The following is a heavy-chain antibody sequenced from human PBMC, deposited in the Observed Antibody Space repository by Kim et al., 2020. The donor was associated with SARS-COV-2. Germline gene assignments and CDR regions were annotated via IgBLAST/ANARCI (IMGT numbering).Heavy chain of an antibody. J-gene: IGHJ3*02. V-gene: IGHV4-34*01. D-gene: IGHD3-9*01. CDR3: ARDIPYYDILTGYFSDAFDI. CDR1: GGSFSGYY. Sequence: SETLSLTCAVYGGSFSGYYWSWIRQPPGKGLEWIGEINHSGSTNYNPSLKSRVTISVDTSKNQFSLKLSSVTAADTAVYYCARDIPYYDILTGYFSDAFDIWGQGTMVTVSS. CDR2: INHSGST.